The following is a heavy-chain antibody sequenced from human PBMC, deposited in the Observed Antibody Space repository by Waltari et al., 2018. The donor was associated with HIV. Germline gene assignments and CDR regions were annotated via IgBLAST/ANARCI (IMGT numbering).Heavy chain of an antibody. Sequence: QSGPEFKRPAASVMVSCTTSDCTFAGPHVPRVRQGPGQGLEWRGWSNGGDGATLYARKFKGRVSMTRDTVIRRVHMELLNLRLDDTAIYFCARGQGFSDRGPDFWGQGALVTVST. CDR1: DCTFAGPH. CDR3: ARGQGFSDRGPDF. J-gene: IGHJ4*02. V-gene: IGHV1-2*02. CDR2: SNGGDGAT. D-gene: IGHD3-16*01.